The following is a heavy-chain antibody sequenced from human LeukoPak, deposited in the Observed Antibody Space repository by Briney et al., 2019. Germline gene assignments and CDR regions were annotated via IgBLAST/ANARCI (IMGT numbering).Heavy chain of an antibody. CDR2: ISGSGGST. CDR1: GFAFSIYA. CDR3: AKAASDRQGLFDY. D-gene: IGHD3-22*01. J-gene: IGHJ4*02. Sequence: PGGSLRVSCAASGFAFSIYAMSWVRQAPGKGLEWVSAISGSGGSTYYADSVKGRFTISRDNSKSTLYLQVNSLRAEDTAVYYCAKAASDRQGLFDYWGQGTLVTVSS. V-gene: IGHV3-23*01.